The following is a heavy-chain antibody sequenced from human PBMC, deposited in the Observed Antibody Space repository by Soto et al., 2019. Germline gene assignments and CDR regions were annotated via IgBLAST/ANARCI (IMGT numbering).Heavy chain of an antibody. CDR1: GDSVSSNSAA. CDR2: TYYRSKWYN. V-gene: IGHV6-1*01. CDR3: ARGLSSGWYRGPQYGMDV. Sequence: SPTLSLTCAISGDSVSSNSAAWNWIRQSPSRGLEWLGRTYYRSKWYNDYAVSVKSRITINPDTSKNQFSLQLNSVTPEDTAVYYCARGLSSGWYRGPQYGMDVWGQGTTVTVSS. D-gene: IGHD6-19*01. J-gene: IGHJ6*02.